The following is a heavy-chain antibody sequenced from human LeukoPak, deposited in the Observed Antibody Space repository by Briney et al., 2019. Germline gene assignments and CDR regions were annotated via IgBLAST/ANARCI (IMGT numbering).Heavy chain of an antibody. CDR2: ISGDGGST. CDR1: GFTFDDYA. CDR3: AKDWGAYYDSSGFYSGDFDY. J-gene: IGHJ4*02. V-gene: IGHV3-43*02. D-gene: IGHD3-22*01. Sequence: PGGSLSLSCAASGFTFDDYAMHWVRQAPGKGLEWVSLISGDGGSTYYADSVKGRFTISRDNSKNSLYLQMNSLRTEDTALYYCAKDWGAYYDSSGFYSGDFDYWGQGTLVTVSS.